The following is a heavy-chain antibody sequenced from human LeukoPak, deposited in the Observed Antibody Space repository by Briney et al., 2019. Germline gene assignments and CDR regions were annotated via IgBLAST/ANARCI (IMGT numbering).Heavy chain of an antibody. CDR3: ARASYYYDSSGYYPSALGEYFQH. D-gene: IGHD3-22*01. V-gene: IGHV1-24*01. CDR1: GYTLAELS. CDR2: FDPEDGET. J-gene: IGHJ1*01. Sequence: GASVKVSCKVSGYTLAELSMHWVRQAPGKGLEWMGGFDPEDGETIYAQKFQGRVTMTEDTSTDTAYMELSSLRSEDTAVYYCARASYYYDSSGYYPSALGEYFQHWGQGTLVTVSS.